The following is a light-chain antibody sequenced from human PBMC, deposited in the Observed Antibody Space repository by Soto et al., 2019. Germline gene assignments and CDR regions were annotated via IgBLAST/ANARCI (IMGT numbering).Light chain of an antibody. V-gene: IGLV2-14*01. J-gene: IGLJ3*02. CDR3: SSYTRSSTWV. CDR2: EVS. CDR1: SSDVGGYNY. Sequence: QSVLTQPASVSGSPGQSITISCTGTSSDVGGYNYVSWYQQHPGKAPKLMIYEVSNRPSGVSNRFSGSKSGNTASLTISGLQAEDEADYYCSSYTRSSTWVFGGGTKLTV.